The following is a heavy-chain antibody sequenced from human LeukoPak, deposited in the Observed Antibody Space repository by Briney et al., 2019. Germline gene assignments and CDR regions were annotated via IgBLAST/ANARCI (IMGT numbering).Heavy chain of an antibody. J-gene: IGHJ4*02. Sequence: SETLSLTCTVSGGSMSSYYWSWTRQPPGKGLEWIGYIYYSGSTNYNPSLKSRVTISVDTSKNQFSLKLSSVTPADTAVYYCARANPPYYYDSSGTYFDYWGQGTLVTVSS. CDR3: ARANPPYYYDSSGTYFDY. V-gene: IGHV4-59*01. CDR2: IYYSGST. D-gene: IGHD3-22*01. CDR1: GGSMSSYY.